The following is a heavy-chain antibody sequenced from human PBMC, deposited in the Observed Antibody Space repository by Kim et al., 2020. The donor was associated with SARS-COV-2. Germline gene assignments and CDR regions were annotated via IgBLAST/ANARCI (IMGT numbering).Heavy chain of an antibody. Sequence: GGSLRLSCAASGFTFSSYSMNWVRQAPGKGLEWVSSISSSSSYIYYADSVKGRFTISRDNAKNSLYLQMNSLRAEDTAVYYCARVLGAAAGTGFEYYYYGMDVWGQGTTVTVSS. CDR3: ARVLGAAAGTGFEYYYYGMDV. V-gene: IGHV3-21*01. CDR2: ISSSSSYI. D-gene: IGHD6-13*01. CDR1: GFTFSSYS. J-gene: IGHJ6*02.